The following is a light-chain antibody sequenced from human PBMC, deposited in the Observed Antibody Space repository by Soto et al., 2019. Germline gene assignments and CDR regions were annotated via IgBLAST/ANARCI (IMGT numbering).Light chain of an antibody. CDR2: GTS. V-gene: IGKV3-20*01. J-gene: IGKJ2*01. Sequence: EIVLTQSPGTLSLSPGERATLSCRASQSVSSSYLAWYQQKPGQAPRLLIYGTSSRATGISDRFSGSGSGTDFTLTINRLEPEDFAVYYCQQYGSSALYTFGQGTKLEI. CDR1: QSVSSSY. CDR3: QQYGSSALYT.